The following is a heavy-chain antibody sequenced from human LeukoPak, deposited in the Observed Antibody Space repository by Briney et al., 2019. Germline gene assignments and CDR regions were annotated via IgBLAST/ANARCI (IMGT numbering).Heavy chain of an antibody. V-gene: IGHV3-13*01. CDR3: ASSPAYSSSWYAIDN. D-gene: IGHD6-13*01. CDR2: IGTAGDT. Sequence: GGSLRLSCAASGFTFSNYDMHWVRQAAGKGLEWVSAIGTAGDTYYPGSVKGRFTISRENAKNSLYLQMNSLSAGDTAVYYCASSPAYSSSWYAIDNWGQGTLVAVSS. J-gene: IGHJ4*02. CDR1: GFTFSNYD.